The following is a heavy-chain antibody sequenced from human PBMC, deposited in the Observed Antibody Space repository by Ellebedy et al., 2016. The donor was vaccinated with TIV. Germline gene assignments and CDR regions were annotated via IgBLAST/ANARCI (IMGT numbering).Heavy chain of an antibody. D-gene: IGHD4-23*01. CDR1: GGSINNRNW. CDR3: ARHLGYGGNGVLEL. Sequence: MPSETLSLTCGVSGGSINNRNWWSWVRQPPGKGLEWIGEIHHGGNTNYNPSLKSRVSMSADMSKNQFSLKLSSVTAADTAVYYCARHLGYGGNGVLELWGPGTPVTVSS. J-gene: IGHJ4*02. V-gene: IGHV4-4*02. CDR2: IHHGGNT.